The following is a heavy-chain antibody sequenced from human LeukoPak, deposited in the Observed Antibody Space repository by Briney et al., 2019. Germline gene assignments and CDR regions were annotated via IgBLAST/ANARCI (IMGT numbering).Heavy chain of an antibody. CDR1: GFTFNNYG. V-gene: IGHV3-30*02. CDR2: IRYNGNNQ. Sequence: GGSLRLSCAASGFTFNNYGMHWVRQAPGKGLEWVAFIRYNGNNQYYADSVKGRFTISRDNSKNTLYLQMNSLKGDDTAVYYCARVIPQWLAWFQNAFDIWGQGTMVTVSS. D-gene: IGHD6-19*01. J-gene: IGHJ3*02. CDR3: ARVIPQWLAWFQNAFDI.